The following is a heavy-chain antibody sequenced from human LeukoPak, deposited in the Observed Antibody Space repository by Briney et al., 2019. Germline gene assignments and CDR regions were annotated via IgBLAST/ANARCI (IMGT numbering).Heavy chain of an antibody. Sequence: SVKLSCNASGGTFSSYANSWVRQAPGQGLEWMGRTIPIFGIANYSQKYQGRVTITADKSTSTAYMELSSLRSEDTAVYYCASSRRGVVVTAMDYYYGMDVWGQGTTVTVSS. CDR3: ASSRRGVVVTAMDYYYGMDV. CDR1: GGTFSSYA. CDR2: TIPIFGIA. V-gene: IGHV1-69*04. D-gene: IGHD2-21*02. J-gene: IGHJ6*02.